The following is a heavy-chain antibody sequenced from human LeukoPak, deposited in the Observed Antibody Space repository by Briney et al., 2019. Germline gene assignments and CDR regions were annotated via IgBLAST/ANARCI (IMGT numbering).Heavy chain of an antibody. V-gene: IGHV4-31*03. CDR3: ARDRIVVVPAGEYNWFDP. D-gene: IGHD2-2*01. J-gene: IGHJ5*02. Sequence: PSETLSLTCTVSGGSISSGGYYWSWIRQHPGKGLEWIGYIYYSGSTYYNPSLKSRVTISVDTSKNQFSLKLSSVTAADTAVYYSARDRIVVVPAGEYNWFDPWGQGTLVTVSS. CDR2: IYYSGST. CDR1: GGSISSGGYY.